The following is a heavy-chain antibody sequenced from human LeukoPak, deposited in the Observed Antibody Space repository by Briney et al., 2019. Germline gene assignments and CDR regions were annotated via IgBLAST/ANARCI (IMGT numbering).Heavy chain of an antibody. Sequence: GGSLRLSCAASGFTFSSYEMNWARQAPGKGLEWVSSISDSGNYIYYADSVKGRFTISRDSAKNSLYLQMNSLRAEDTAVYYCARETNEMFDYWGQGTLVTVSS. CDR1: GFTFSSYE. CDR2: ISDSGNYI. V-gene: IGHV3-21*01. J-gene: IGHJ4*02. CDR3: ARETNEMFDY. D-gene: IGHD5-24*01.